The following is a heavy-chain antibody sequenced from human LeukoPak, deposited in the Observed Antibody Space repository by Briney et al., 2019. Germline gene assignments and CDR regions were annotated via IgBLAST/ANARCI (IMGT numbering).Heavy chain of an antibody. V-gene: IGHV4-34*01. D-gene: IGHD3-16*01. CDR2: INHSGST. J-gene: IGHJ4*02. CDR3: ASRFPSY. Sequence: SETLSLTCAVYGGSFSGYYWSWIRQPPGKGLEWIGEINHSGSTNYNPSLKSRVTISVDTSKNQFSLKLGSVTAADTAVYYCASRFPSYWGQGTLVTVSS. CDR1: GGSFSGYY.